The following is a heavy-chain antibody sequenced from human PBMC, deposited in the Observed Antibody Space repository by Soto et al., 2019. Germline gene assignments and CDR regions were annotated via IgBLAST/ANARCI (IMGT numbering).Heavy chain of an antibody. J-gene: IGHJ4*02. Sequence: SETLSLTCAVYGGSFSVYYWSWIRHPPGKGLEWIGEINHSGSTNYNPSLKSRVTISVDTSKNQFSLKLSSVTAADTAVYYCARGLPNRPYSSSWYRGGYYFDYWGQGTLVTVSS. CDR2: INHSGST. CDR3: ARGLPNRPYSSSWYRGGYYFDY. V-gene: IGHV4-34*01. D-gene: IGHD6-13*01. CDR1: GGSFSVYY.